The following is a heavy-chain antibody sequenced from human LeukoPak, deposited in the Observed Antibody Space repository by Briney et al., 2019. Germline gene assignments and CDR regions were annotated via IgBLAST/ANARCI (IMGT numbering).Heavy chain of an antibody. CDR1: GYTFTSYG. CDR2: ISAYNGNR. J-gene: IGHJ3*02. D-gene: IGHD3-9*01. CDR3: ARHRRHYDILTDYYAGHFDI. Sequence: ASVKVSCKASGYTFTSYGISWVRQAPGQGLEWMGWISAYNGNRNNAQKLQGRVTMTTDTSTSTAYMELRSLGSDDTAVYYCARHRRHYDILTDYYAGHFDIWGQGTMVTVSS. V-gene: IGHV1-18*01.